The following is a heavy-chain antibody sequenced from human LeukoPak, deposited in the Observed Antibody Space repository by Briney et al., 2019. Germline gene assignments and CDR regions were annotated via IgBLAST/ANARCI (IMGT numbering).Heavy chain of an antibody. V-gene: IGHV6-1*01. D-gene: IGHD2-15*01. CDR1: GDSVSRNSAA. J-gene: IGHJ5*02. Sequence: SQTLSLTCAISGDSVSRNSAAWNWITQSPSRGLEWHGRTYYRSKWYNDYAVSVKSRITINPDTSKNQFSLQLNSVTPEDTAVYYCARDESSWYWRNWFDPWGQGTLVTVSS. CDR3: ARDESSWYWRNWFDP. CDR2: TYYRSKWYN.